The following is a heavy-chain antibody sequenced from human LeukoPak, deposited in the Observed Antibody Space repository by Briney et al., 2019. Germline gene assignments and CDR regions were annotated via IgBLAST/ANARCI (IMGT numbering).Heavy chain of an antibody. Sequence: SVKVSCKASGGTFSSYAISWVRQAPGQGLEWMGGIIPIFGTANYAQKFQGRVTMTRDTSISTAYMELSRLRSDDTAVYYCAGQYCSSTSCQSLFDYWGQGTLVTVSS. CDR3: AGQYCSSTSCQSLFDY. J-gene: IGHJ4*02. V-gene: IGHV1-69*05. CDR2: IIPIFGTA. CDR1: GGTFSSYA. D-gene: IGHD2-2*01.